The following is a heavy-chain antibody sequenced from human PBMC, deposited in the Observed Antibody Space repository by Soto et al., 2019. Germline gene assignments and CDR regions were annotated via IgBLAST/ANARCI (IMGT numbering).Heavy chain of an antibody. D-gene: IGHD3-16*01. V-gene: IGHV4-30-4*08. J-gene: IGHJ4*02. CDR3: ARGGGYTFDY. Sequence: PSETLSLTCTVSGGSIGSGDYYWSWIRQLPGKDLEWIAYIYYNGNTYYTPSLKSRATISLDTSRNQFFLNLNSVTAADTAVYYCARGGGYTFDYWGQGTLVTVSS. CDR2: IYYNGNT. CDR1: GGSIGSGDYY.